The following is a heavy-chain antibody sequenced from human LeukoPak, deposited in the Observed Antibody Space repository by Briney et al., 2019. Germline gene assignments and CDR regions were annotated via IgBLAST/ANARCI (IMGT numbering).Heavy chain of an antibody. J-gene: IGHJ4*02. CDR3: ATGRGSYRHYQPFDY. CDR1: GYTLTELS. Sequence: VASVKVSCKVSGYTLTELSMHWVRQAPGKGLEWMGGFDPEDGETIYAQKFQGRVTMTEDTSTDTAYMELSSLRSEDTAVYYCATGRGSYRHYQPFDYWGQGTLVTVSS. V-gene: IGHV1-24*01. CDR2: FDPEDGET. D-gene: IGHD1-26*01.